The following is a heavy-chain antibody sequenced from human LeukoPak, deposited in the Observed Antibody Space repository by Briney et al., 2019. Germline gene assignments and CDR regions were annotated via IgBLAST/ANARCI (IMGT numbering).Heavy chain of an antibody. Sequence: ASVKVSCKVSGYTLTELSMHWVRQAPGKGLEWMGGFDPEDGETIYAQKFQGRVTMIEDTSTDTAYMELSSLRSEDTAVYYCATGGDEEGSPQIYYFDYWGQGTLVTVSS. V-gene: IGHV1-24*01. D-gene: IGHD3-10*01. J-gene: IGHJ4*02. CDR1: GYTLTELS. CDR3: ATGGDEEGSPQIYYFDY. CDR2: FDPEDGET.